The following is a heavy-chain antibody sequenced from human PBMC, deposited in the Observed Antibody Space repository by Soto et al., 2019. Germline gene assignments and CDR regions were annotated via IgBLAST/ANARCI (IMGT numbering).Heavy chain of an antibody. V-gene: IGHV1-18*01. CDR2: ISGYNGKT. D-gene: IGHD1-20*01. J-gene: IGHJ4*02. CDR3: ARDKITGIPDY. Sequence: ASVKVSCKASGYTFTSYGISWVRQAPGQGLEWMGWISGYNGKTNYAQKVQDRVTMTTDTSTSAVYMELRSLRFDDTAVYYCARDKITGIPDYWGQGTPVTVSS. CDR1: GYTFTSYG.